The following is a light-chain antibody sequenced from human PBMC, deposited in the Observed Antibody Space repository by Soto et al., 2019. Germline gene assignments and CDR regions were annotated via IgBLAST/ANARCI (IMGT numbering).Light chain of an antibody. V-gene: IGKV1-5*01. CDR2: DAS. Sequence: DIQMTQSPSTLSASVGDRVSITCRASEDISMWLAWYQQRPGKAPKLLIYDASNLESGVPSRFSGSGSGTEFTVTISSLQPGDFATYYCLQYKTYPWAFGQGTK. CDR1: EDISMW. J-gene: IGKJ1*01. CDR3: LQYKTYPWA.